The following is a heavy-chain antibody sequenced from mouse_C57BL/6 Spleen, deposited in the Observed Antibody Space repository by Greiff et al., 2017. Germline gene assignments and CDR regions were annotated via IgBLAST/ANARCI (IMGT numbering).Heavy chain of an antibody. V-gene: IGHV1-50*01. CDR3: ARSARLITTVVADWYFDV. J-gene: IGHJ1*03. D-gene: IGHD1-1*01. CDR1: GYTFTSYW. CDR2: IDPSDSYT. Sequence: QVQLQQPGAELVKPGASVKLSCKASGYTFTSYWMQWVKQRPGQGLEWIGEIDPSDSYTNYNQKVKGKATLTVDPSSSTADMQLSSLTSEDSAVYSCARSARLITTVVADWYFDVWGTGTTVTVSS.